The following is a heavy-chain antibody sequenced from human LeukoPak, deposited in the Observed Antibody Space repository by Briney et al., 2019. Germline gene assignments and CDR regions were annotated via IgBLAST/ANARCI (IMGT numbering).Heavy chain of an antibody. CDR3: ARANYGSGSYSPYYYYGMDV. CDR1: GGSISSGDYY. V-gene: IGHV4-39*07. D-gene: IGHD3-10*01. Sequence: PSETLSLTCTVSGGSISSGDYYWGWIRQPPGKGLEWIGSIYYSGSTYYNPSLKSRVTISVDTSKNQFSLKLSSVTAADTAVYYCARANYGSGSYSPYYYYGMDVWGQGTTVTVSS. J-gene: IGHJ6*02. CDR2: IYYSGST.